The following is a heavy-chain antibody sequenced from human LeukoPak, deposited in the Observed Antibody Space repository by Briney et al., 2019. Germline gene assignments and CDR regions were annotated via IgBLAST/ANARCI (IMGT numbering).Heavy chain of an antibody. CDR3: ARSIGDFSSSWSYYYYYGMDV. D-gene: IGHD6-13*01. CDR2: INPSGGST. J-gene: IGHJ6*02. V-gene: IGHV1-46*01. CDR1: GYTFTSYY. Sequence: ASVKVSCKASGYTFTSYYMHWVRQAPGQGLEWMGIINPSGGSTSYAQKFQGRVTMTRDTSTSTVYMELSSLRSEDTAVYYCARSIGDFSSSWSYYYYYGMDVWGQGTTVTVSS.